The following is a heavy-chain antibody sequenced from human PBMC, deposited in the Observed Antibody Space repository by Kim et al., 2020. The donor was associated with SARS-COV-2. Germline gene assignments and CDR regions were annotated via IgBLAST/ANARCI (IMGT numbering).Heavy chain of an antibody. V-gene: IGHV4-61*01. D-gene: IGHD6-19*01. CDR2: IYYSGST. CDR3: ARENSSGDRAFDI. Sequence: SETLSLTCTVSGGSVSSGSYYWSWIRQPPGKGLEWIGYIYYSGSTNYNPSLKSRVTISVDTSKNQFSLKLSSVTAADTAVYYCARENSSGDRAFDIWGQG. CDR1: GGSVSSGSYY. J-gene: IGHJ3*02.